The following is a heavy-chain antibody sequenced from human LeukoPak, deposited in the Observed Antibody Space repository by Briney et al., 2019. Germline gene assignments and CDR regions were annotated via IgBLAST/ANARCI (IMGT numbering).Heavy chain of an antibody. J-gene: IGHJ4*02. V-gene: IGHV1-2*02. Sequence: ASVKVSCKASGYTFTAYYMHWVRQAPGPGLEWMGWIDPNSGGTSYAQKFQGRVTMTRDTSINTAYLEVSRLRSDDTAAYYCVPTTVGRNYYFDYWGQGTLVTVSS. CDR1: GYTFTAYY. D-gene: IGHD4-23*01. CDR3: VPTTVGRNYYFDY. CDR2: IDPNSGGT.